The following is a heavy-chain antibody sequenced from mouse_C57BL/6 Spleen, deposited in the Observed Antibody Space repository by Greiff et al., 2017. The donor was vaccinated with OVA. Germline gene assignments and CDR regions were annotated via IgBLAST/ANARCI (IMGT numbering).Heavy chain of an antibody. CDR2: IYPGDGDT. CDR1: GYAFSSSW. CDR3: AREGIYSFDY. V-gene: IGHV1-82*01. Sequence: VQLQQSGPELVKPGASVKISCKASGYAFSSSWMNWVKQRPGKGLEWIGRIYPGDGDTNYNGKFKGKATLTADKSSSTAYMQLSSLTSADSAVYFCAREGIYSFDYWGQGTTLTVSS. D-gene: IGHD2-1*01. J-gene: IGHJ2*01.